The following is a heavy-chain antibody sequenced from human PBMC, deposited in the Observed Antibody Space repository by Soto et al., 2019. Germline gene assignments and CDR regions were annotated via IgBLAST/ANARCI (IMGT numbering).Heavy chain of an antibody. CDR2: ISYDGSNK. CDR3: ARDRSSGWSRYYYYYGMDV. J-gene: IGHJ6*02. CDR1: GFTFSSYA. Sequence: GGSLRLSCAASGFTFSSYAMHWVRQAPGKGLEWVAVISYDGSNKYYADSVKGRFTISRDNSKNTLYLQMNSLRAEDTAVYYCARDRSSGWSRYYYYYGMDVWGQGTTVTVSS. V-gene: IGHV3-30-3*01. D-gene: IGHD6-19*01.